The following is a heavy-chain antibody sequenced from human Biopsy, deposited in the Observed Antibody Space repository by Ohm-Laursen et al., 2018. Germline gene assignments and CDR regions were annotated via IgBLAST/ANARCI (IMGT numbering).Heavy chain of an antibody. V-gene: IGHV1-69*10. J-gene: IGHJ4*02. Sequence: SVKVSRKSSGGTFSNYAISWVRQAPGEGLEWMGGIIAVSGLVNYAPKFQGRVSITADKSTTTAYMELSNLKSEDTAVYYCATPFQYYDSWGGYPPFDHWGQGTLVTVSS. CDR1: GGTFSNYA. D-gene: IGHD3-3*01. CDR3: ATPFQYYDSWGGYPPFDH. CDR2: IIAVSGLV.